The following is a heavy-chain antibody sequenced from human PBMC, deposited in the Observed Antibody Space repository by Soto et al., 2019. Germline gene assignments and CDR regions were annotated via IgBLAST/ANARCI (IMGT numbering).Heavy chain of an antibody. V-gene: IGHV3-23*01. D-gene: IGHD6-19*01. J-gene: IGHJ4*02. Sequence: LRLSCAASGFTFSSYAMSWVRQAPGKGLEWVSAISGSGGSTYYADSVKGRFTISRDNSKNTLYLQMNSLRAEDTAVYYCAFLGLAVAGTGYWGQGTLVTVSS. CDR1: GFTFSSYA. CDR2: ISGSGGST. CDR3: AFLGLAVAGTGY.